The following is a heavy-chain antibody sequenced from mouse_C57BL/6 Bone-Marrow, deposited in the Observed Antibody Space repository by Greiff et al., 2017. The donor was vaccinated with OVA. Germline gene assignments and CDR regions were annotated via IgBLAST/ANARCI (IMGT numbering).Heavy chain of an antibody. D-gene: IGHD1-1*01. CDR2: IDPSDSET. CDR3: ARRGDYGSSGGYFDY. V-gene: IGHV1-52*01. CDR1: GYTFTSYW. J-gene: IGHJ2*01. Sequence: VQLQQPGAELVRPGSSVKLSCKASGYTFTSYWMHWVKQRPIQGLEWIGNIDPSDSETHYNQKFKDKATLTVDKSSSTAYMQLSSLTSEDSAVYYCARRGDYGSSGGYFDYWGQGTTLTVSS.